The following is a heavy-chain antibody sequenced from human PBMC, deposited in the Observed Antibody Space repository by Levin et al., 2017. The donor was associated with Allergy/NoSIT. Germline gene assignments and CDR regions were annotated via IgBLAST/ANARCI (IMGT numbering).Heavy chain of an antibody. J-gene: IGHJ6*02. CDR3: ARVWLEQQLVWGDNYYYGMDV. D-gene: IGHD6-13*01. V-gene: IGHV4-39*07. CDR2: IYYSGST. CDR1: GGSISSSSYY. Sequence: KASETLSLTCTVSGGSISSSSYYWGWIRQPPGKGLEWIGSIYYSGSTYYNPSLKSRVTISVDTSKNQFSLKLSSVTAADTAVYYCARVWLEQQLVWGDNYYYGMDVWGQGTTVTVSS.